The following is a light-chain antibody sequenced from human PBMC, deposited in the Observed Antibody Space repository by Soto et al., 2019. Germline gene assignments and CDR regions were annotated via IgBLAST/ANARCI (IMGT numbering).Light chain of an antibody. CDR3: QQYDDFPLT. J-gene: IGKJ5*01. Sequence: DIEMTQSPSSLSASVGDRVTITCQASQDISNYLNWYQQKTGRAPKLLTYDASNLESGVSSRFSGSRSGTDFSLTINSLQPDDFATYYCQQYDDFPLTFGQGTRLE. CDR2: DAS. CDR1: QDISNY. V-gene: IGKV1-33*01.